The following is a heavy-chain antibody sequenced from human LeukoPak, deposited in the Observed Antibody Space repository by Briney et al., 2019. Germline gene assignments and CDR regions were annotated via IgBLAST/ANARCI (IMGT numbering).Heavy chain of an antibody. CDR3: ARDSSLVRGVIIPLDY. D-gene: IGHD3-10*01. Sequence: ASVKVSCKASGYTFTGYYMHWVRQAPGQGLEWMAWINPNSGGTNYAQKFQGRVTMTGDTAISTPYMELSRLRSDDTAVYYCARDSSLVRGVIIPLDYWGQGTLVTVFS. CDR1: GYTFTGYY. CDR2: INPNSGGT. J-gene: IGHJ4*02. V-gene: IGHV1-2*02.